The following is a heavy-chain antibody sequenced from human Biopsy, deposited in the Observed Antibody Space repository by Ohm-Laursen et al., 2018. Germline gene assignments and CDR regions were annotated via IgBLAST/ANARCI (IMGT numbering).Heavy chain of an antibody. V-gene: IGHV4-4*07. CDR3: ARDEGLLRAFDI. D-gene: IGHD1-26*01. J-gene: IGHJ3*02. Sequence: SDTLSLTCAVSGGSISGHFWSWVRQPAGKGLEWIGRIYSNGNTNYNPSLKSRVSMSVDTSKNHFSLNLTSGTAADTAMYYCARDEGLLRAFDIWGQGTLGTVSS. CDR1: GGSISGHF. CDR2: IYSNGNT.